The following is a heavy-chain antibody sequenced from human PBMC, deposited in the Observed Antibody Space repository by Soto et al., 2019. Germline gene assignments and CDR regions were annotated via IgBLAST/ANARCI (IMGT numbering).Heavy chain of an antibody. CDR1: GFTFSSYD. J-gene: IGHJ4*02. CDR3: ARAIGPTLFDY. D-gene: IGHD3-22*01. Sequence: PGGSLRLSCSACGFTFSSYDMHWVRQGTGKGLEWVSAIGTTGDTYYAGSVKGRFTISRENAKNSLYLQMNSLRAGDTAIYFCARAIGPTLFDYWGQGTLVTVS. CDR2: IGTTGDT. V-gene: IGHV3-13*04.